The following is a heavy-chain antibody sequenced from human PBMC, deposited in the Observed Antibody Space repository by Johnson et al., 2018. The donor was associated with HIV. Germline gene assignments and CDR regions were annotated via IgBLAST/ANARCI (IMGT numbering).Heavy chain of an antibody. CDR1: GFTFSSYA. V-gene: IGHV3-30*02. CDR3: ARGGLLSPDAFDI. CDR2: IRFDGSNK. Sequence: QVQLVESGGGLVQPGGSLRLSCAASGFTFSSYAMHWVRQAPGKGLEWVSFIRFDGSNKYYADSVKGRFTISRVNSKNTLYLKMNSLSAEDTAVYYCARGGLLSPDAFDIWGQGTMVTVSS. J-gene: IGHJ3*02. D-gene: IGHD2-21*02.